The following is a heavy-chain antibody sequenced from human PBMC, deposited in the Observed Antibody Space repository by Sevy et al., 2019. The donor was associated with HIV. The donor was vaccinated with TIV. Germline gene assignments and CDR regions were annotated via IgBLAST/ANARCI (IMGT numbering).Heavy chain of an antibody. V-gene: IGHV4-34*01. Sequence: SETLSLTCTVYGGSFSADYWTWLRQPPGKGLEWIGEINHSGSTNYNPSLKSRVTISLDTSKNQFSLRLTSVTAADTAVFYCARGYDAGPLIYWGHRTLVTVSS. CDR1: GGSFSADY. CDR3: ARGYDAGPLIY. CDR2: INHSGST. D-gene: IGHD3-22*01. J-gene: IGHJ4*01.